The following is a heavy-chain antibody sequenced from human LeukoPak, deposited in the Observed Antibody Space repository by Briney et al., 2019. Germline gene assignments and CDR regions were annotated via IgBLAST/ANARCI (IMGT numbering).Heavy chain of an antibody. D-gene: IGHD2-15*01. CDR3: ARDGRARGGQRAFDI. V-gene: IGHV4-30-4*08. CDR1: GGSISSGGYY. J-gene: IGHJ3*02. CDR2: IYYSGST. Sequence: PSETLSLTCTVSGGSISSGGYYWSWIRQHPGKGLEWIGYIYYSGSTYYNPSLKSRVTISVDTSKNQFSLKLSSVTAADTAVYYCARDGRARGGQRAFDIWGQGTMVTVSS.